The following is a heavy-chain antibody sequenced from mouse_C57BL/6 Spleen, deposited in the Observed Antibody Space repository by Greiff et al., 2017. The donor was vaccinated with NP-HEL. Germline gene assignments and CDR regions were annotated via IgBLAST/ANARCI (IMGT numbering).Heavy chain of an antibody. J-gene: IGHJ4*01. CDR3: AKKGGTGAMDY. D-gene: IGHD3-3*01. V-gene: IGHV2-4*01. CDR1: GFSLTSYG. CDR2: IWSGGST. Sequence: VQRVESGPGLVQPSQSLSITCTVSGFSLTSYGVHWVRQPPGKGLEWLGVIWSGGSTDYNAAFISRLSISKDNSKSQVFFKMNSLQADDTAIYYCAKKGGTGAMDYWGQGTSVTVSS.